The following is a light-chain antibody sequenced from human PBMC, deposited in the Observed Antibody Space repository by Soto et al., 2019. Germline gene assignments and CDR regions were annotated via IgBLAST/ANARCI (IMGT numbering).Light chain of an antibody. Sequence: EIVLTQSPGTLSLSPGERATLSCRASQSVSNNLAWYQQTPGQAPRLLIYDASTRATGIPARFSGSGSATEFTLTISSLQSEDSAVYYCQQYNNWPPTFGQGTRLEIK. CDR3: QQYNNWPPT. V-gene: IGKV3-15*01. J-gene: IGKJ5*01. CDR2: DAS. CDR1: QSVSNN.